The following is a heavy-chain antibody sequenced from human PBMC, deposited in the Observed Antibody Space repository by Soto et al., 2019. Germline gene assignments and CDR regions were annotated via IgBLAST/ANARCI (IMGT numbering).Heavy chain of an antibody. D-gene: IGHD2-2*01. CDR3: AGAIVVVPAARWFDP. J-gene: IGHJ5*02. V-gene: IGHV1-69*06. Sequence: SVKVSCKASGGTFSIYAISCVLQSPLQGLEWMGGIIPIFGTANYAQKFQGRVTITADKSTSTAYMELSSLRSEDTAVYYCAGAIVVVPAARWFDPWGQGTLVTVSS. CDR2: IIPIFGTA. CDR1: GGTFSIYA.